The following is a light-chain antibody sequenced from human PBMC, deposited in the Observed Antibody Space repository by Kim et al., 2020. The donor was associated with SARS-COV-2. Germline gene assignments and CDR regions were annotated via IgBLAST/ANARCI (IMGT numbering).Light chain of an antibody. CDR2: DAS. Sequence: SLSPVERATLACRASQSVSSYLAWYQQKPGQAPRLLIYDASNRATGVPARFSGSGSGTDFTLTISSLEPEDFAVYYCQQRSNWPTFGQGTKVEIK. CDR1: QSVSSY. J-gene: IGKJ1*01. CDR3: QQRSNWPT. V-gene: IGKV3-11*01.